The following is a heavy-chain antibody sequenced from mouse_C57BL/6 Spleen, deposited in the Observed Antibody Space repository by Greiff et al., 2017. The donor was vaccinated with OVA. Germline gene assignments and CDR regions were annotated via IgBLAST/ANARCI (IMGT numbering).Heavy chain of an antibody. Sequence: EVKLMESGGGLVQPGGSLKLSCAASGFTFSDYYMYWVRQTPEKRLEWVAYISNGGGSTYYPDTVQGRFTISRDNAKNTLYLQMSRLKSEDTAMYYCARHHDYGAYAMDYWGQGTSVTVSS. CDR1: GFTFSDYY. CDR3: ARHHDYGAYAMDY. CDR2: ISNGGGST. D-gene: IGHD2-4*01. J-gene: IGHJ4*01. V-gene: IGHV5-12*01.